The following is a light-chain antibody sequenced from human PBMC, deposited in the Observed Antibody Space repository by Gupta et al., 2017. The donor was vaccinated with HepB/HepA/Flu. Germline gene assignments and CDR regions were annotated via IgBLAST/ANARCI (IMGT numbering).Light chain of an antibody. CDR1: KLGEKY. Sequence: SYELPQPPSVSVSPGQTANITCSGDKLGEKYASWYQQKPGQSPVLVMYQDAKRPPGIPERFSGSNSGNTASLTISGTQAMDEADYYCQAWYNRTVVFGGGTKVTVL. CDR3: QAWYNRTVV. J-gene: IGLJ2*01. CDR2: QDA. V-gene: IGLV3-1*01.